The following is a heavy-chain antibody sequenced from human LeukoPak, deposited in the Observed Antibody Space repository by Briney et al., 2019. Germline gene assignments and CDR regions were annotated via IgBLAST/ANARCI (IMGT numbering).Heavy chain of an antibody. J-gene: IGHJ4*02. CDR2: ISYDSSKK. CDR3: ARGESYRFDY. V-gene: IGHV3-30-3*01. CDR1: GFTFSSYA. Sequence: GGSLRLSCAASGFTFSSYAMHWVRQAPGKGLEWVAVISYDSSKKYYADSVEGRFTILRDNSKNTVFLQLSSLRPEDTAVYYCARGESYRFDYWGQGTLVTVSS. D-gene: IGHD3-16*02.